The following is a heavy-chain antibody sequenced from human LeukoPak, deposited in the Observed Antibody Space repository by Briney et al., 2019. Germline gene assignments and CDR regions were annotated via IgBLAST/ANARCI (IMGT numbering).Heavy chain of an antibody. CDR2: IQYDGSSK. D-gene: IGHD3-3*01. CDR3: ATDRGWRTSGYYLYYFEY. J-gene: IGHJ4*02. V-gene: IGHV3-30-3*01. Sequence: AGGSLRLSCAASGFIFSRYPIHWVRQAPGKGLEWVAIIQYDGSSKYYTDSVKGRFTVSRDNSRNTVYLQMSSLRAEDTAVYYCATDRGWRTSGYYLYYFEYWGQGTLVTFSS. CDR1: GFIFSRYP.